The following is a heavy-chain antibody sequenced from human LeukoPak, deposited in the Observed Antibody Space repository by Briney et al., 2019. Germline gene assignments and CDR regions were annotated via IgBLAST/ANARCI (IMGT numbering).Heavy chain of an antibody. CDR1: GGSISSYY. V-gene: IGHV4-59*08. CDR2: IYYSGGT. J-gene: IGHJ4*02. Sequence: SETLSLTCTVSGGSISSYYWSWIRQPPGKGLEWIGYIYYSGGTNYNPSLKSRVTISVDTSKNQFSLKLSSVTAADTAVYYCARRGSYPFYYFDYWGQGTLVTVSS. D-gene: IGHD1-26*01. CDR3: ARRGSYPFYYFDY.